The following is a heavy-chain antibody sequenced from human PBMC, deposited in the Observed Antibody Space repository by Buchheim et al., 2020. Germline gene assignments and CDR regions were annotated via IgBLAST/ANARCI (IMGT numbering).Heavy chain of an antibody. Sequence: EVQLVESGGGLVQPGGSLRLSCADSGFMFSSYEMNWVRQAPGKGLEWVSYISSSGDTIHYADSVKGRFTISRDNAKNSLDLQMNSLRGDDTAVYDCARDRGFVIDYWGQGAL. J-gene: IGHJ4*02. CDR3: ARDRGFVIDY. D-gene: IGHD3-10*01. V-gene: IGHV3-48*03. CDR1: GFMFSSYE. CDR2: ISSSGDTI.